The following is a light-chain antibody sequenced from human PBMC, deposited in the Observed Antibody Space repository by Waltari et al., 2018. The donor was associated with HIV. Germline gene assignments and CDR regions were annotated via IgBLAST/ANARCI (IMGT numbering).Light chain of an antibody. CDR3: AAWDDSLYV. Sequence: QSVLTQPPSASGTPGQRVTISCSASSSNTGSNTVNWYQQLPGTAPKLLIYSNTQRPSGVPDRFSGSKSGTSASLAISGLQSEDEADYYCAAWDDSLYVFGTGTKVTVL. CDR1: SSNTGSNT. V-gene: IGLV1-44*01. CDR2: SNT. J-gene: IGLJ1*01.